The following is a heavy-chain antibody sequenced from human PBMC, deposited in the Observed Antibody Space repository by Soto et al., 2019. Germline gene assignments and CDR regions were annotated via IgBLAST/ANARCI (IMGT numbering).Heavy chain of an antibody. D-gene: IGHD3-10*01. CDR2: ISAYNGNT. CDR3: ARDFGESTWHWFDP. J-gene: IGHJ5*02. V-gene: IGHV1-18*01. Sequence: ASVKGSCKASGYTFTSDGIGWVRQAPGQGLEWMGWISAYNGNTNYAQKLQGRVTMTTDTSTSTAYMELRSLRSDDTAVYYCARDFGESTWHWFDPWGQGTLVTVSS. CDR1: GYTFTSDG.